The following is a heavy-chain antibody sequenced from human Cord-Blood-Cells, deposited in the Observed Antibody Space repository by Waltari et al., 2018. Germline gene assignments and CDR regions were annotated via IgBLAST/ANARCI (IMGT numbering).Heavy chain of an antibody. CDR2: INHSGST. V-gene: IGHV4-34*01. Sequence: QVQLQQWGAGLLKPSETLSLTCAVYVGSFSGYYWSWIRQPPGKGLEWIGEINHSGSTNYNPSLKSRVTISVDTSKNQFSLKLSSVTAADTAVYYCARLGYSSGWYAFDIWGQGTMVTVSS. D-gene: IGHD6-19*01. CDR3: ARLGYSSGWYAFDI. CDR1: VGSFSGYY. J-gene: IGHJ3*02.